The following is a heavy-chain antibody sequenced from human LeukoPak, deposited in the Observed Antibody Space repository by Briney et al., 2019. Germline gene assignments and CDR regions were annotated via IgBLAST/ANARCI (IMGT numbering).Heavy chain of an antibody. D-gene: IGHD3-10*01. Sequence: SGGSLRLSCAASGFTFSCYAMSWVRQAPGKGLEWVSAISGSGGSTYYADSVKGRFTISRDNSKNTLYLQMNSLRAEDTAVYYCAKDNTYYYGSGSYYNVPPTLDYWGQGTLVTVSS. V-gene: IGHV3-23*01. CDR2: ISGSGGST. CDR1: GFTFSCYA. J-gene: IGHJ4*02. CDR3: AKDNTYYYGSGSYYNVPPTLDY.